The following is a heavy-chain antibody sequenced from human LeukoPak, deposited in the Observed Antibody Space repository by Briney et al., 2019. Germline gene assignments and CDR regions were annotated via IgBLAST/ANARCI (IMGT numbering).Heavy chain of an antibody. Sequence: ASVKVSCKASGYTFISYGINWVRQAPGQGLEWMGWISAYNGNTKYAEKLQGRVTMTTDTSTSTAYMELRSLRSEDTAVYYCARGSGGFWSSFDPWGQGTLVTVSS. V-gene: IGHV1-18*01. J-gene: IGHJ5*02. D-gene: IGHD3-3*01. CDR3: ARGSGGFWSSFDP. CDR2: ISAYNGNT. CDR1: GYTFISYG.